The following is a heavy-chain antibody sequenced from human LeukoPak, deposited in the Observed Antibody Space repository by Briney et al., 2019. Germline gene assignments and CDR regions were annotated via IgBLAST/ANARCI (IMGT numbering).Heavy chain of an antibody. Sequence: SETLSLTCTVSGGSISSYYWSWIRQPPGKGLEWVGYIYYSGSTNYNPSLKSRVTISVDTSKNQFSLKLRSVTAADTAVYYCARDPVLAAAGTGIGNWFDPWGQGTLVTVSS. D-gene: IGHD6-13*01. CDR3: ARDPVLAAAGTGIGNWFDP. CDR2: IYYSGST. CDR1: GGSISSYY. V-gene: IGHV4-59*01. J-gene: IGHJ5*02.